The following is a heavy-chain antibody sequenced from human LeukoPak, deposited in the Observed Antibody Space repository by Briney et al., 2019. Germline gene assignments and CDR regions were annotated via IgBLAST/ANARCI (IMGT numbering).Heavy chain of an antibody. V-gene: IGHV4-59*12. CDR3: ARVAYDSSGYYDY. J-gene: IGHJ4*02. CDR1: GGSISSYY. CDR2: IYYSGST. D-gene: IGHD3-22*01. Sequence: SETLSLTCTVSGGSISSYYWSWIRQPPGKGLEWIGYIYYSGSTNYNPSLKSRVTMSVDTSKNQFSLKLSSVTAADTAVYYCARVAYDSSGYYDYWGQGTLVTVSS.